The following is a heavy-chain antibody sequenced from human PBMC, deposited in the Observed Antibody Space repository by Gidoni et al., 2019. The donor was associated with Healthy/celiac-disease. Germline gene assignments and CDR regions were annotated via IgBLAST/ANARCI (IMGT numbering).Heavy chain of an antibody. Sequence: QVQLVQSGAEVKKPGSSVKVSCKASGGTFSSYAISWVRQAPGQGLEWMGRIIPIFGIANYAQKFQGRVTITADKSTSTAYMELSSLRSEDTAVYYCARDGESGSGVLLGYWGQGTLVTVSS. V-gene: IGHV1-69*04. CDR2: IIPIFGIA. J-gene: IGHJ4*02. CDR3: ARDGESGSGVLLGY. D-gene: IGHD1-26*01. CDR1: GGTFSSYA.